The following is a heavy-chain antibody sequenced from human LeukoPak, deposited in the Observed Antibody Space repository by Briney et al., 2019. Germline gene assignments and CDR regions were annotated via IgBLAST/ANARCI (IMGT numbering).Heavy chain of an antibody. Sequence: SETLSLTCTVSGGSISSYYWSWIRQPPGKGLEWIGYIYYSGSTYYNPSLKSRVTISVDTSKNQFSLKLSSVTAADTAVYYCARTIQGGYYYYYMDVWGKGTTVTVSS. CDR1: GGSISSYY. CDR3: ARTIQGGYYYYYMDV. V-gene: IGHV4-59*08. J-gene: IGHJ6*03. D-gene: IGHD3-3*01. CDR2: IYYSGST.